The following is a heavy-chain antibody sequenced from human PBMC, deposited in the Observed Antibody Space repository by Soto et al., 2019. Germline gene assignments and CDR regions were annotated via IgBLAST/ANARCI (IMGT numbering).Heavy chain of an antibody. CDR3: AKEGGGYSWAYGMDV. D-gene: IGHD3-10*01. CDR2: ISGNGGPT. J-gene: IGHJ6*02. Sequence: EVQLLESGGGLEQPGGSLRVSCAASGLTFNNYAMSWVRQAPGKGLEWVSSISGNGGPTSYADSVRGRFTISRDNSKNTLDLQMNSLRGEGTAVYYCAKEGGGYSWAYGMDVWGQGTTVTVSS. V-gene: IGHV3-23*01. CDR1: GLTFNNYA.